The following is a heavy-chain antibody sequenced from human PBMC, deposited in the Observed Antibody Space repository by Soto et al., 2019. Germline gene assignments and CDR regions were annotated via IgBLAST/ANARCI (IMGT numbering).Heavy chain of an antibody. CDR3: TRGEFYYDSSPYST. D-gene: IGHD3-22*01. CDR1: GGCISSADYF. J-gene: IGHJ4*02. V-gene: IGHV4-30-4*01. CDR2: IYYTGST. Sequence: QVQLQESGPGMVKPSQTLSLTCTDPGGCISSADYFWSWIRQPPGKGLEWIGNIYYTGSTSYNPSLRSRLTISVDTSRTQVSLKLTSVIAADTAVFYCTRGEFYYDSSPYSTWGQGTLVTVSS.